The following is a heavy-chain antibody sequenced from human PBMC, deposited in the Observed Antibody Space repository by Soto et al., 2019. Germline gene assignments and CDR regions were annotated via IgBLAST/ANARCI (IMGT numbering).Heavy chain of an antibody. CDR2: ISAYNGNT. V-gene: IGHV1-18*01. Sequence: VASVKVSCKASGYTFTSYGISWVRQAPGQGLEWMGWISAYNGNTNYAQKLQGRVTMTTDTSTSTAYMELRSLRSDDTAVYYCARGHGDIVVVPLTPWGQGTLVTVSS. D-gene: IGHD2-2*01. CDR3: ARGHGDIVVVPLTP. CDR1: GYTFTSYG. J-gene: IGHJ5*02.